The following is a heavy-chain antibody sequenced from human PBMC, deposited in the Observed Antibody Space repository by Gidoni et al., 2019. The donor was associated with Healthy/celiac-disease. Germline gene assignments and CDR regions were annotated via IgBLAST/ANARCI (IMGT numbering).Heavy chain of an antibody. CDR2: IYYSGST. CDR1: GGSISSGDYY. CDR3: ASVLGDSSGFPNWHFDY. J-gene: IGHJ4*02. D-gene: IGHD3-22*01. Sequence: QVQLQESGPGLVQPSQTLSLTCTVSGGSISSGDYYWSWIRQPPGKGLEWIGYIYYSGSTYYNPSLKSRVTISVDTSKNQFSLKLSSVTAADTAVYYCASVLGDSSGFPNWHFDYWGQGTLVTVSS. V-gene: IGHV4-30-4*01.